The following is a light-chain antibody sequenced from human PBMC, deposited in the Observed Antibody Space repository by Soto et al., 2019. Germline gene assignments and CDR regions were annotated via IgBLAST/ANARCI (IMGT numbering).Light chain of an antibody. CDR1: QGISNF. V-gene: IGKV1-27*01. CDR2: AAS. CDR3: QKYNSAPSLT. Sequence: DIQMTQSPSSLSASVGDRVTITCRASQGISNFLDWYQQRPGKVPKVLIYAASTLQSSVPSRFSGSGFGTDFTLTISSLQPEDVATYYCQKYNSAPSLTFGGGTKVEIK. J-gene: IGKJ4*01.